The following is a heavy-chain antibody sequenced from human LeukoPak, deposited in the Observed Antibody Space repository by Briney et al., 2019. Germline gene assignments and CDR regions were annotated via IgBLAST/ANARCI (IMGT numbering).Heavy chain of an antibody. CDR3: TTVIRFWFDP. CDR1: GFTFSNAW. J-gene: IGHJ5*02. CDR2: IKSKTDGGTT. D-gene: IGHD3-16*02. Sequence: PGGALRLSCAASGFTFSNAWMSWVRQPPGKGLEWVGRIKSKTDGGTTDYAAPGKAGFTISRDDSKNTLYLQMNSRKTEDTAVYYFTTVIRFWFDPWGQGTLVTVSS. V-gene: IGHV3-15*01.